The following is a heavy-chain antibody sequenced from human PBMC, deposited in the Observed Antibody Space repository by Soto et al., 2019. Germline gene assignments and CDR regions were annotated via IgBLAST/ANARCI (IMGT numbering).Heavy chain of an antibody. V-gene: IGHV1-18*04. CDR3: ARDRYCTGSPCYTLYSYGMDV. CDR1: GYTFTTYG. J-gene: IGHJ6*02. CDR2: ISAYNGNT. D-gene: IGHD2-8*02. Sequence: ASVKVSCKASGYTFTTYGISWVRQAPGQGLEWMGWISAYNGNTNYAQKLQGRVTMTTDTPTSTAYMELGSLRSDDTAIYYCARDRYCTGSPCYTLYSYGMDVWGQGTTVTVSS.